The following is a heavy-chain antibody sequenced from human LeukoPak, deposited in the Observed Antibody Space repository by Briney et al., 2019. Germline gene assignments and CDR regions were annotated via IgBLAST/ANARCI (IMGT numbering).Heavy chain of an antibody. J-gene: IGHJ4*02. D-gene: IGHD3-10*01. CDR3: ASLGDIVRGVIRDY. CDR2: IIPIFGTA. V-gene: IGHV1-69*05. CDR1: GGTFSSYA. Sequence: SSVKVSCKASGGTFSSYAISWVRQAPGQGLEWMGGIIPIFGTANYAQKFQGRVTITTDESTSTAYMELSSLRSEDTAVYYCASLGDIVRGVIRDYWGQGTLVTVSS.